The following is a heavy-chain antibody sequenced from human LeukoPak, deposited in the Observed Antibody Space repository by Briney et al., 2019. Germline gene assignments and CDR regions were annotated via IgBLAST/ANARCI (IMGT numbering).Heavy chain of an antibody. D-gene: IGHD3-16*01. J-gene: IGHJ4*02. CDR2: ISGGCSIT. V-gene: IGHV3-23*01. CDR1: GFTFSNYA. Sequence: PGGSLRLSCAASGFTFSNYAMRWVRQAPGKGMEWVSGISGGCSITFYAHSVNGRFTISRHNSKNTLYFQMNSLRAEDTAVYYCATIQPFMITFGDRSEGFDYWGQGTLVTVSS. CDR3: ATIQPFMITFGDRSEGFDY.